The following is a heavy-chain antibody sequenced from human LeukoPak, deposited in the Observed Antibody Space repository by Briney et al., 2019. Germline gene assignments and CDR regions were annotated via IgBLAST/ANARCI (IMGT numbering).Heavy chain of an antibody. J-gene: IGHJ4*02. CDR2: ISWDGGST. CDR1: GFTFDDYA. D-gene: IGHD1-26*01. V-gene: IGHV3-43D*03. CDR3: AKDLYSGSYYGGFDY. Sequence: GGSLRLSCAASGFTFDDYAMHWVRQAPGKGLEWVSLISWDGGSTYYADSVKGRFTISRDNSKNSLYLQMNSLRAEDTALYYCAKDLYSGSYYGGFDYWGQGTLVTVSS.